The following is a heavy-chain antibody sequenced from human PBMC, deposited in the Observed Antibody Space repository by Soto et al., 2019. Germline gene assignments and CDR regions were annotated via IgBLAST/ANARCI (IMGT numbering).Heavy chain of an antibody. CDR2: MNPNSGNT. CDR1: GYTFTSYD. J-gene: IGHJ4*02. Sequence: QVQLVQSGAEVKKPGASVKVSCKASGYTFTSYDINWVRQATGQGLEWMGWMNPNSGNTGYAQKFQGRVTMTRNTSISPSYVELSILRSPDTAVYLLARDKVGMVDYWGQGTLVTVTS. D-gene: IGHD5-12*01. CDR3: ARDKVGMVDY. V-gene: IGHV1-8*01.